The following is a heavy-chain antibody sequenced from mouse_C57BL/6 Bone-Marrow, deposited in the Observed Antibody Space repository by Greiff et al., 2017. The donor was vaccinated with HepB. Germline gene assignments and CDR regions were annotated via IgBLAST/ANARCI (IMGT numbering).Heavy chain of an antibody. CDR2: IYPGSGNT. J-gene: IGHJ2*01. V-gene: IGHV1-76*01. CDR3: AREGLYYFDY. CDR1: GYTFTDYY. Sequence: QVQLQQSGAELVRPGASVKLSCKASGYTFTDYYINWVKQRPGQGLEWIARIYPGSGNTYYNEKFKGKATLTAEKSSSTAYMQLSSLTSEDSAVYFCAREGLYYFDYWGQGTTLRVSS.